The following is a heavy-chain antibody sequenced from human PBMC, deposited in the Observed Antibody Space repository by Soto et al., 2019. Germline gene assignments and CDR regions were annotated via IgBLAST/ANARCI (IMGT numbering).Heavy chain of an antibody. Sequence: ASVKVSCKASGYTFTSYGISWVRQAPGQGLEWMGWISAYNGNTNYAQKLQGRVTMTTDTSTSTAYMELRSLRSDDTAVYYRARHGIAAAGSEDWFDPWGQGTLVTVSS. CDR1: GYTFTSYG. J-gene: IGHJ5*02. CDR3: ARHGIAAAGSEDWFDP. V-gene: IGHV1-18*01. D-gene: IGHD6-13*01. CDR2: ISAYNGNT.